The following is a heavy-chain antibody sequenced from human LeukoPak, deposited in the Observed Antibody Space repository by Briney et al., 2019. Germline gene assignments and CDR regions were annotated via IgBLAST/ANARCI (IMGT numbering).Heavy chain of an antibody. D-gene: IGHD3-3*02. J-gene: IGHJ3*02. Sequence: GGSLRLSCAASGFTFSSYAMSWVRQAPGKGLEWVSAISGSGGSTYYADSAKGRFTISRDNSKNTLYLQMNSLRAEDTAVYYCAKRSATNIAFLEWSLDAFDIWGQGTMVTVSS. CDR1: GFTFSSYA. CDR3: AKRSATNIAFLEWSLDAFDI. CDR2: ISGSGGST. V-gene: IGHV3-23*01.